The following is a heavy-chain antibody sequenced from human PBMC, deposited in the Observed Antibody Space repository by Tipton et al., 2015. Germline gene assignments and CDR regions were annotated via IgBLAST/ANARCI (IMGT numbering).Heavy chain of an antibody. CDR2: IYYSGRT. J-gene: IGHJ4*02. V-gene: IGHV4-59*05. Sequence: TLSLTCSVSSDPISKYYWSWIRQPPGKGLEWIGSIYYSGRTYYNPSLKSRATISVDTSKNQFSLKVSSVTAADTAVYYCACHDYDLLTRDYQTVDYWGQGTRVTVSS. CDR1: SDPISKYY. D-gene: IGHD3-9*01. CDR3: ACHDYDLLTRDYQTVDY.